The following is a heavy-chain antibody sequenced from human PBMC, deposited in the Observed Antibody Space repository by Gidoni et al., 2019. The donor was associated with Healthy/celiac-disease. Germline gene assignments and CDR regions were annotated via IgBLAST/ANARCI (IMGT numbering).Heavy chain of an antibody. V-gene: IGHV4-34*01. J-gene: IGHJ3*02. CDR2: SNHSGST. D-gene: IGHD6-19*01. Sequence: QVQLQPWGAGLLKPSETLSLTCAVDGGSFWGYYWRWIRQPPGKGLEWLGESNHSGSTHESPSLKGRVTISVDTSKNQFSLKRSSVTAADPAVYYCARVGRYFSGSLRRAFDIWGQGTMVTVSS. CDR1: GGSFWGYY. CDR3: ARVGRYFSGSLRRAFDI.